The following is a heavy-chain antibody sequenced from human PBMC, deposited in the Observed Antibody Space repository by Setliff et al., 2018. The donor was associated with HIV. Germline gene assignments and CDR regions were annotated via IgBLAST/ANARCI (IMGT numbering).Heavy chain of an antibody. Sequence: GGSLRLSCAASGFTFSSYGMHWVRQPPGKGLEWVAGLWYGIKTTYGDSVRGRFTISRDNVEKSVYLQMNRLRNEDTARYYCARDHYLGLDYWGQGSLVTVSS. CDR1: GFTFSSYG. CDR3: ARDHYLGLDY. D-gene: IGHD7-27*01. J-gene: IGHJ4*02. CDR2: LWYGIKT. V-gene: IGHV3-33*01.